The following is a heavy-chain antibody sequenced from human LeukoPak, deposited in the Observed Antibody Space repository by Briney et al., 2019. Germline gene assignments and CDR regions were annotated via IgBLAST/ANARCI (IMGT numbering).Heavy chain of an antibody. CDR2: MNPNSGNT. J-gene: IGHJ4*02. V-gene: IGHV1-8*01. CDR1: GYTFTSYD. D-gene: IGHD2-15*01. CDR3: AIERGGYCSGGSCFDY. Sequence: ASVKVSCKASGYTFTSYDINWVRQATGQGLEWMGWMNPNSGNTGYAQKFQGRVTMTRNTSISTAYMELSSLRSYNTAVYCCAIERGGYCSGGSCFDYWGLGTLVTVSS.